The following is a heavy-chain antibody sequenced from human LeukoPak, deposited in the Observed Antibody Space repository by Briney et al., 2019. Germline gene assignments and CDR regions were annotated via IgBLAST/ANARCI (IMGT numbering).Heavy chain of an antibody. CDR1: GGTFSSYA. CDR2: IIPIFGTA. J-gene: IGHJ3*02. V-gene: IGHV1-69*06. Sequence: SVKVSCKASGGTFSSYAISWVRQAPGQGLEWMGGIIPIFGTANYAQKFQGRVTITADKSTSTAYMELSSLRSEDTAVYYCARARSGWASDAFDIWGQGTMVTVSS. CDR3: ARARSGWASDAFDI. D-gene: IGHD6-19*01.